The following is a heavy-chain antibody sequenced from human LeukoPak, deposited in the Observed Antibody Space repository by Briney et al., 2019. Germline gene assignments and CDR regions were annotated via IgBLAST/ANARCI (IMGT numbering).Heavy chain of an antibody. Sequence: GGSLRLSCEASGFTFSSHSMSWVRQAPGKGLEWVANIKQDGSEKYYVDSVKGRFTISRDNAKNSLYLQMSILRAADTAVYYCARVRIAVAVSAFDIWGQGTMVTVSS. V-gene: IGHV3-7*01. J-gene: IGHJ3*02. D-gene: IGHD6-19*01. CDR3: ARVRIAVAVSAFDI. CDR1: GFTFSSHS. CDR2: IKQDGSEK.